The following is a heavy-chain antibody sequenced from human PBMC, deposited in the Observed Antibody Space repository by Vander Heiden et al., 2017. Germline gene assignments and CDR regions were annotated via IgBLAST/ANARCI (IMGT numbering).Heavy chain of an antibody. D-gene: IGHD1-26*01. Sequence: QLQLQESGPGLVKPSETLSLTCSVSGDSISSSSYYWGWIRQTPGKGLEWIGSIYYSGSTYYNPSLKSRVTISVDTSKNQFSLNLSAVTAADTAVYYCARSTYSGRYNSKIQQIDYWGQGTLVTVSS. V-gene: IGHV4-39*01. J-gene: IGHJ4*02. CDR2: IYYSGST. CDR1: GDSISSSSYY. CDR3: ARSTYSGRYNSKIQQIDY.